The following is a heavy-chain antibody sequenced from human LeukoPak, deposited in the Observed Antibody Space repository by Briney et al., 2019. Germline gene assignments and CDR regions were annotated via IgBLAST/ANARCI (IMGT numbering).Heavy chain of an antibody. CDR3: ARVYAPSGYGAYYFDF. CDR2: ISSSSSYT. V-gene: IGHV3-11*06. D-gene: IGHD5-12*01. Sequence: GGSLRLSCAASGFIFSDYYMSWIRQAPGKGLEWVSYISSSSSYTNYADSVKGRFTISRDNAKNPLYLQMNSLRAEDTAVYYCARVYAPSGYGAYYFDFWGQGTLVTVSS. J-gene: IGHJ4*02. CDR1: GFIFSDYY.